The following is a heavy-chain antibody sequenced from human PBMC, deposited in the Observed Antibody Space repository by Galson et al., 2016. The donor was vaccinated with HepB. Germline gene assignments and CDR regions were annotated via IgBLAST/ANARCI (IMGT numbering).Heavy chain of an antibody. Sequence: ETLSLTCTVSGDSFSSYYWSWIRQPPGKGLEWIGYIHYSGNSKYNPSLKSRVTISLDTSKKQFSLKLSSVTAADTAVYYCAREMAGFDFWTNTEHYFDNWGQGTLVTVSS. D-gene: IGHD3/OR15-3a*01. CDR1: GDSFSSYY. CDR2: IHYSGNS. CDR3: AREMAGFDFWTNTEHYFDN. J-gene: IGHJ4*02. V-gene: IGHV4-59*01.